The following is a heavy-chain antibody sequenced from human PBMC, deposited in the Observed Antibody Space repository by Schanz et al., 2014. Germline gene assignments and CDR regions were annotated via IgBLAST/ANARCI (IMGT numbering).Heavy chain of an antibody. CDR1: GYSISSGYY. J-gene: IGHJ3*02. Sequence: QVQLQESGPGLVKPSETLSLTCTVSGYSISSGYYWGWIRQPPGKGLEWIGRIYTSGSTNYNPSLRSRLPLSVDTSKNHFSLILSSVTAADTAVYYCAREGTTFDAFTIWGQGTKVTVSS. CDR2: IYTSGST. D-gene: IGHD4-4*01. V-gene: IGHV4-38-2*02. CDR3: AREGTTFDAFTI.